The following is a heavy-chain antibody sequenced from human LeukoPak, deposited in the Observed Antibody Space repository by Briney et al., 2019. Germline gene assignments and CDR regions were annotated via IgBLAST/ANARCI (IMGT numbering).Heavy chain of an antibody. CDR2: ISSSSSYI. D-gene: IGHD3-10*01. J-gene: IGHJ4*02. CDR3: ARDVTAYYYGSAPELGYFDY. CDR1: GFTFSSYS. V-gene: IGHV3-21*01. Sequence: GGSLRLSCAASGFTFSSYSMNWVRQAPGKGLEWVSSISSSSSYIYYADSVKGRFTISRDNAKNSLYLQMNSLRAEDTAVYYCARDVTAYYYGSAPELGYFDYWGQGTLVTVPS.